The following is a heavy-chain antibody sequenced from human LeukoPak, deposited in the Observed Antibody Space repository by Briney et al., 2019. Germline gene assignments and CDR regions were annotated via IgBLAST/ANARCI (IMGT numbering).Heavy chain of an antibody. Sequence: SETLSLTCNVSGGSITSSRYYWGWIRQPPGKGLEWVGSIYHSGSPYLNPSLKTRIAISVDTSKNQFSLSLSSVTAADTAVYYCASFDSGASARSYFDDWGQGTLVIVSS. D-gene: IGHD1-26*01. CDR1: GGSITSSRYY. CDR3: ASFDSGASARSYFDD. J-gene: IGHJ4*02. CDR2: IYHSGSP. V-gene: IGHV4-39*01.